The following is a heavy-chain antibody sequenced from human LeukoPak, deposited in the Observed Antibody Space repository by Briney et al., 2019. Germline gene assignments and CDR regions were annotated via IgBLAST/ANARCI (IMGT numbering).Heavy chain of an antibody. CDR3: ARDVGLDY. V-gene: IGHV3-21*01. D-gene: IGHD2-15*01. CDR1: GFIFSDYW. J-gene: IGHJ4*02. CDR2: ISTSSSYI. Sequence: GGSLRLSCAASGFIFSDYWMSYLRQAPGKGLEWVSSISTSSSYIDYADSVKGRFTISRDNAKNSLFLQMNSLRAEDTAVYYCARDVGLDYWGQGTLVTVSS.